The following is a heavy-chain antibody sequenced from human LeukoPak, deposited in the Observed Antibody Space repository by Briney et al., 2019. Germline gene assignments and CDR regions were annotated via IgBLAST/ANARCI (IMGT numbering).Heavy chain of an antibody. CDR3: ARDRPDWAIDY. CDR2: ISAGNRAI. D-gene: IGHD3-9*01. Sequence: GGSLRLSCAASGFTLSNHHMNWVRQAPGKGLEWVSYISAGNRAIYYADSVKGRFTISGDVAKNSLYLQMSSLRAEDTAVYYCARDRPDWAIDYWGQGTLVTVSS. V-gene: IGHV3-48*01. CDR1: GFTLSNHH. J-gene: IGHJ4*02.